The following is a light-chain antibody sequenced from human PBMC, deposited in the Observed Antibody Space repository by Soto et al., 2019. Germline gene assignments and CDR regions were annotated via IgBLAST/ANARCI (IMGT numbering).Light chain of an antibody. CDR1: SSNIGAGYD. V-gene: IGLV1-40*01. CDR2: ANS. CDR3: QSYDRSLSGSV. J-gene: IGLJ3*02. Sequence: QAVVTQPPSVSGAPGQRVTISCTGSSSNIGAGYDVHWYQHLPGKAPKLLIYANSNRPSGVPDRFSGSKSGTSASLAITGLQAEDEADYYCQSYDRSLSGSVFGGGTKLTVL.